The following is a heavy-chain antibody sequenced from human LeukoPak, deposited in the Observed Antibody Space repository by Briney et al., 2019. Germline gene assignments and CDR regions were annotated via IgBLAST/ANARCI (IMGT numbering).Heavy chain of an antibody. CDR2: INSNSRGT. Sequence: YTFTGXYXXWVRXXXGQXXXXMXCINSNSRGTNYAQKFQRRVTMTRDTSISTAYMELSRLRSDDTAVYYCASWSITIFDYYYMDVRGKGTTVTVSS. CDR3: ASWSITIFDYYYMDV. J-gene: IGHJ6*03. V-gene: IGHV1-2*02. D-gene: IGHD3-3*01. CDR1: YTFTGXY.